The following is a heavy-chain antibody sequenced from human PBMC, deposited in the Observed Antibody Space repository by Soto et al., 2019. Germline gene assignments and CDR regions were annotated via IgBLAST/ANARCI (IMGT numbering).Heavy chain of an antibody. D-gene: IGHD2-2*01. CDR2: ISAYNGNT. CDR1: GYTFTNSG. CDR3: ARDLNQIVLVPAASDY. V-gene: IGHV1-18*01. Sequence: ASVKVSCKASGYTFTNSGISWVRQAPGRGLEWMGWISAYNGNTNYAQKLQGRVTMTTDTSTSTAYMELRSLRSDDTAVYYCARDLNQIVLVPAASDYWGQGTLVTVSS. J-gene: IGHJ4*01.